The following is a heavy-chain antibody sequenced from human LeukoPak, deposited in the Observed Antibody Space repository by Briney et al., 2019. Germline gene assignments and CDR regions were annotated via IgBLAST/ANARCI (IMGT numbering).Heavy chain of an antibody. J-gene: IGHJ4*02. CDR2: IYPGDTDT. CDR1: GCSFTSCW. V-gene: IGHV5-51*01. CDR3: ARLKLRGFDY. Sequence: GESLKISCKGSGCSFTSCWIGWVRQLPGKGLEWMGIIYPGDTDTSYSPSSQCQVTISAEKSISTAYLQWSSLKASDTAMYYCARLKLRGFDYGGQGPLVSVSS. D-gene: IGHD2-15*01.